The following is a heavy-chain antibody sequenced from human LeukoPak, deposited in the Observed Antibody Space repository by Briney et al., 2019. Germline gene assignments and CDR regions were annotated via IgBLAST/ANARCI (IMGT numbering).Heavy chain of an antibody. CDR3: ARAVAERAPFGY. CDR2: VYYSGSA. CDR1: GGSISSYY. J-gene: IGHJ4*02. Sequence: SETLSLTCSVSGGSISSYYWSWIRQPAGKGLEWIGFVYYSGSANYSPSLKSRVTISVDTAKNQFSLRLTSVTAADTAVYYCARAVAERAPFGYWGQGSLVTVSS. V-gene: IGHV4-59*01. D-gene: IGHD6-19*01.